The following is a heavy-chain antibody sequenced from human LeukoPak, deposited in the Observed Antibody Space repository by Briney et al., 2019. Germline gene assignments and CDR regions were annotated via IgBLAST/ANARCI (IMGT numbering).Heavy chain of an antibody. J-gene: IGHJ2*01. CDR1: GFTLSSYG. CDR3: VGPVTGARRFDL. D-gene: IGHD2-21*02. CDR2: ISYDGSNK. Sequence: GGSLRLSCAPSGFTLSSYGMHWVRQALGKGLEWVAVISYDGSNKYYADSVKGRFTISRDNSKNTLYVQMNNLRAEDTAVYYCVGPVTGARRFDLWGRGTLVTVSS. V-gene: IGHV3-30*03.